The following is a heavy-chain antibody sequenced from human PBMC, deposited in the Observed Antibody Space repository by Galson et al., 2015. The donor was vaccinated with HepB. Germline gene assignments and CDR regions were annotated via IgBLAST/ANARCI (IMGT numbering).Heavy chain of an antibody. Sequence: SLRLSCATSGFTFSRYTMHWVRQAPGRGMEWVAVISQDGSITHHADYVKGRFTISRDNSKNTLYLQMNSLRTEDTAVFYCARSEPRTWHNFDYWGQGTLVTVSS. J-gene: IGHJ4*02. CDR3: ARSEPRTWHNFDY. D-gene: IGHD1-14*01. CDR2: ISQDGSIT. V-gene: IGHV3-30*04. CDR1: GFTFSRYT.